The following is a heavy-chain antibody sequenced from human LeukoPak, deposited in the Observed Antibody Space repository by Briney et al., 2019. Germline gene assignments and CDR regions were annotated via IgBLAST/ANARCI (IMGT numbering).Heavy chain of an antibody. Sequence: SVKVSCKASGGTFSSYAISWVRQAPGQGLEWMGRIIPILGIANYAQKFQGRVTITADTSTSTAYMELRSLRSDDTAVYYCARVVSTYYDSSGYYPSWGQGTLVTVSS. D-gene: IGHD3-22*01. CDR3: ARVVSTYYDSSGYYPS. V-gene: IGHV1-69*04. CDR2: IIPILGIA. CDR1: GGTFSSYA. J-gene: IGHJ5*02.